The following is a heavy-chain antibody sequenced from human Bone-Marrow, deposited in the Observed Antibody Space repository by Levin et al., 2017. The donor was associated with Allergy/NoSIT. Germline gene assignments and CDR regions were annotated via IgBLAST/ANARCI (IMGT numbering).Heavy chain of an antibody. CDR1: GGSISSYY. Sequence: PSETLSLTCTVSGGSISSYYWSWIRQPPGKGLEWIGYIYYSGSTNYNPSLKSRVTISVDTSKNQFSLKLSSVTAADTAVYYCAREGVTYYDDSSGSKGAFDIWGQGTMVTVSS. J-gene: IGHJ3*02. D-gene: IGHD3-22*01. CDR2: IYYSGST. V-gene: IGHV4-59*01. CDR3: AREGVTYYDDSSGSKGAFDI.